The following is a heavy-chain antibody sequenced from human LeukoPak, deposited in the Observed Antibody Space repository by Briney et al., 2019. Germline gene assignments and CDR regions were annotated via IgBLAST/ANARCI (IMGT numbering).Heavy chain of an antibody. D-gene: IGHD4-17*01. V-gene: IGHV4-30-4*01. J-gene: IGHJ4*02. CDR3: ARASVGRGDYVAYFDY. CDR1: GGSISSGDYY. CDR2: IYYSGST. Sequence: SETPSLTCTVSGGSISSGDYYWSWIRQPPGKGLEWIGYIYYSGSTYYNPSLKSRVTISVDTSKNQFSLKLSSVTAADTAVYYCARASVGRGDYVAYFDYWGQGTLVTVSS.